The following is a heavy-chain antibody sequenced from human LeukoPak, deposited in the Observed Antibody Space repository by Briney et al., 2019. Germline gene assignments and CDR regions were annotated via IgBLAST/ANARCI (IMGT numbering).Heavy chain of an antibody. D-gene: IGHD3-10*01. Sequence: GGSLRLSCAASGFTFSSNAMHWVRQAPGKGLEWVAVISYDGSNKYYADSVKGRFTISRDNSKNTLCVQMNSLRAEDTAVYYCARAPDYYGSGSYYPPFDYWGQGTLVTVSS. CDR2: ISYDGSNK. CDR3: ARAPDYYGSGSYYPPFDY. J-gene: IGHJ4*02. V-gene: IGHV3-30-3*01. CDR1: GFTFSSNA.